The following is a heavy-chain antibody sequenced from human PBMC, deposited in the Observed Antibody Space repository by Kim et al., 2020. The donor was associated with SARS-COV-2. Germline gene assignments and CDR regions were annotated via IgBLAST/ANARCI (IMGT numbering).Heavy chain of an antibody. D-gene: IGHD3-10*01. CDR3: ATLRGSGSSDYGMDV. V-gene: IGHV4-59*01. CDR1: GASISNYY. Sequence: SETLSLSCTVSGASISNYYWSWIRQPPGKGLEWIGYIYFSGSINYNPSLKGRVTISLDTSKNQFSLRLTSVIAADTAVYYCATLRGSGSSDYGMDVWGQGTTVTVSS. J-gene: IGHJ6*02. CDR2: IYFSGSI.